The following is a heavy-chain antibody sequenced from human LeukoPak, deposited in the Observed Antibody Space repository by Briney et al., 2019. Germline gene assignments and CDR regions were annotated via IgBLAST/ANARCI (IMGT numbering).Heavy chain of an antibody. V-gene: IGHV3-30*02. CDR3: ARDEKSYYDFWSGYYPY. Sequence: GGSLRLSCAASGFGFNTYGMHWVRQAPGKGLEWVAFVRYDGIFKYYAESVKGRFTISRDNSKNTLSLEMNSLRGDDTAVYRCARDEKSYYDFWSGYYPYWGQGTLVTVSS. D-gene: IGHD3-3*01. CDR2: VRYDGIFK. CDR1: GFGFNTYG. J-gene: IGHJ4*02.